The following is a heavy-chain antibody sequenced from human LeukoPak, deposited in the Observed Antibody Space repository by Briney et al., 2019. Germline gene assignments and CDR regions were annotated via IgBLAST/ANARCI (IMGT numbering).Heavy chain of an antibody. CDR1: GFTFSSYS. CDR2: ISSSSSYI. J-gene: IGHJ4*02. D-gene: IGHD6-19*01. V-gene: IGHV3-21*01. CDR3: AKDRGYNSGRGPIDY. Sequence: PGGSLRLSCAVSGFTFSSYSMNWVRQAPGKGLEWVSSISSSSSYIYYVDSVKGRFTISRDNAKNSLYLQMNSLRAEDTAVYYCAKDRGYNSGRGPIDYWGQGTLVTVSS.